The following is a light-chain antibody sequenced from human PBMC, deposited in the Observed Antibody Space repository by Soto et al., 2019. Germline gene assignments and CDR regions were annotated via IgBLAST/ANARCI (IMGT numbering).Light chain of an antibody. V-gene: IGKV1-5*01. J-gene: IGKJ1*01. CDR1: QSVSLY. CDR2: DAS. CDR3: QQRET. Sequence: DIQMTQSPSTLSTSIGDRVTITCRASQSVSLYLAWYQHKPGTAPKLLIYDASSLQSGVSSRFSGSGSGTDFTLTISSLEPEDFAVYYCQQRETFGQGTKVDIK.